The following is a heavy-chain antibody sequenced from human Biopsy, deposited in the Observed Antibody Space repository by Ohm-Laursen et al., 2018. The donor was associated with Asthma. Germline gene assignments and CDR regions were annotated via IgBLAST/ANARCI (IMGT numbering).Heavy chain of an antibody. Sequence: TLSLTCTVPGDSITSGGCCWNWIRQHPGKGLEWIGYIHHRGTSYFNPSLKSRVSFSRDTSKNQFSLGLSSVTAADTAMYYCARIPRRSGSYFVDYWGQGTLVTVSS. CDR3: ARIPRRSGSYFVDY. D-gene: IGHD3-22*01. CDR2: IHHRGTS. CDR1: GDSITSGGCC. V-gene: IGHV4-31*03. J-gene: IGHJ4*02.